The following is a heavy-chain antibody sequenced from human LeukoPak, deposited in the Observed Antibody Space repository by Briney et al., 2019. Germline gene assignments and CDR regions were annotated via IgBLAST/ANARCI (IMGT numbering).Heavy chain of an antibody. J-gene: IGHJ5*02. Sequence: SVKVSCKASGGTFRSYAISWVRQAPGQGLEWMGGIIPIFGTANYAQKFQGRVTITTDESTSTANMELSSLRSEDTAVYYCAREVLRGYIAAAGTNWFYPWGQGTLVTVSS. D-gene: IGHD6-13*01. CDR2: IIPIFGTA. CDR1: GGTFRSYA. CDR3: AREVLRGYIAAAGTNWFYP. V-gene: IGHV1-69*05.